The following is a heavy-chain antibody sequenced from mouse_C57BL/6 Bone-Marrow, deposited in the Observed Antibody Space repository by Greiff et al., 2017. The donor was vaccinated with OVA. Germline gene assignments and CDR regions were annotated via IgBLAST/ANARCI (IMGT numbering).Heavy chain of an antibody. CDR3: ARDGYYLYYYAMDY. Sequence: QVQLQQPGAELVQPGPSFNLSCKASGYTFTSYWMHWVKQRPGRGLEWIGRIDPNSGGTKYNEKFKSKATLTVDKPSSTAYMQLSSLTSEDSAVYYCARDGYYLYYYAMDYWGQGTSVTVSS. J-gene: IGHJ4*01. CDR2: IDPNSGGT. D-gene: IGHD2-3*01. CDR1: GYTFTSYW. V-gene: IGHV1-72*01.